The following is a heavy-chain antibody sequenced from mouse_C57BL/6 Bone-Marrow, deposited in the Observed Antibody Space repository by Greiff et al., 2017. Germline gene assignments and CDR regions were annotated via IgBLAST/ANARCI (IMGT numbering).Heavy chain of an antibody. CDR3: ARSRGYDYDGGFAY. CDR1: GYTFTDYY. CDR2: IYPGSGNT. Sequence: VQLQQSGAELVRPGASVKLSCKASGYTFTDYYINWVKQRPGQGLEWIARIYPGSGNTYYNEKFKGKATLTAEKSSSTAYMQLSSLTSEDSAVYFCARSRGYDYDGGFAYWGQGTLVTVSA. D-gene: IGHD2-4*01. J-gene: IGHJ3*01. V-gene: IGHV1-76*01.